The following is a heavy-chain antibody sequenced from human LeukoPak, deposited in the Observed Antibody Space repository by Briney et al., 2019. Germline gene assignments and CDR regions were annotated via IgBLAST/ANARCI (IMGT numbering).Heavy chain of an antibody. CDR3: ARCSVFDILTGPSYYFDY. CDR1: GGSISSYY. V-gene: IGHV4-4*07. Sequence: SETLSLTCTVSGGSISSYYWSWIRQPAGKGLEWIGRIYTSGSTNYNPSLKSRVTMSVDTSKNQFSLKPSSVTAADTAVYYCARCSVFDILTGPSYYFDYWGQGTLVTVSS. CDR2: IYTSGST. J-gene: IGHJ4*02. D-gene: IGHD3-9*01.